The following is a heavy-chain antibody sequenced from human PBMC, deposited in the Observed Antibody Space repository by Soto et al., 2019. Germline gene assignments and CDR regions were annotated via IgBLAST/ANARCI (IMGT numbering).Heavy chain of an antibody. CDR2: ISYDGSNK. D-gene: IGHD4-4*01. J-gene: IGHJ6*02. CDR3: AKDLQSGMDV. V-gene: IGHV3-30*18. CDR1: GFTFSSYG. Sequence: QVQLVESGGGVVQPGRSLRLSCAASGFTFSSYGMHWVRQAPGKGLEWVAVISYDGSNKYYADSVKGRFTISRDNSKNTLYLQMNSLRAADTAVYYWAKDLQSGMDVWGQGTTVTVSS.